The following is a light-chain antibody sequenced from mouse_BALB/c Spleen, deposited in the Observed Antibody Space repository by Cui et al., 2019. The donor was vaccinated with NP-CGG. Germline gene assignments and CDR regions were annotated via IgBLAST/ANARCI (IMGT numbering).Light chain of an antibody. V-gene: IGLV1*01. CDR2: GTH. Sequence: QAVLRQEYVLPTSPGETVTLTCRSSTGAVTTSNYANWVQEKPDHLFTGLIGGTHNQAPGVSARFSGSLIGDKAALTITGAQTEDEAIYFCALWYSNHWVFGGGTKLTVL. J-gene: IGLJ1*01. CDR3: ALWYSNHWV. CDR1: TGAVTTSNY.